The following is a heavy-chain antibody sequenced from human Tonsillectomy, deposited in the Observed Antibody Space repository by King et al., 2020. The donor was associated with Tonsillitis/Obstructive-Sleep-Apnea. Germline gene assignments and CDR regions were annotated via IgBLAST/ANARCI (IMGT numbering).Heavy chain of an antibody. CDR1: WFTFSSYA. CDR2: ISNDGRNK. D-gene: IGHD2-2*01. Sequence: HVQLVESGGGVVQPGRSLRLSCSASWFTFSSYAMHWVRHAPGKGLEWWAVISNDGRNKYYADPVKGRFTISSDNSKNTLYLQMNSLSAEDTAVYYCARDPVVPAAVLDYWGQGTLVTVSS. V-gene: IGHV3-30*01. J-gene: IGHJ4*02. CDR3: ARDPVVPAAVLDY.